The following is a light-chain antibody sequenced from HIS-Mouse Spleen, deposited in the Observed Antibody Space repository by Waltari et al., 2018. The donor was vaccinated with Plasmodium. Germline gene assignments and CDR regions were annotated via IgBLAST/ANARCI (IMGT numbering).Light chain of an antibody. Sequence: SYALTQPPSVSVSPGQTARLTCSADAFPKQYAYWYQQKSGQAPVLVIYEDSKRPSGIPERFSGSSSGTMATLTISGAQVEDEADYYCYSTDSSGNHRVFGGGTKLTVL. J-gene: IGLJ3*02. CDR3: YSTDSSGNHRV. CDR1: AFPKQY. V-gene: IGLV3-10*01. CDR2: EDS.